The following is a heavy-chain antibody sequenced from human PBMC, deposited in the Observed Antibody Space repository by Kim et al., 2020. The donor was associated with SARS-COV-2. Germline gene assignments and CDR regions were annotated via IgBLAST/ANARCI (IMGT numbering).Heavy chain of an antibody. D-gene: IGHD3-3*01. V-gene: IGHV5-51*01. Sequence: RYSPSFQGQVTISAYKSISTAYLQWSSLKASDTAMYYCARRPRSAWYFDLWGRGTLVTVSS. CDR3: ARRPRSAWYFDL. J-gene: IGHJ2*01.